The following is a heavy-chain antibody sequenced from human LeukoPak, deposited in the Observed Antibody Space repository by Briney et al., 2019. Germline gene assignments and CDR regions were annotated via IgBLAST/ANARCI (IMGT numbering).Heavy chain of an antibody. J-gene: IGHJ6*04. V-gene: IGHV1-69*13. CDR2: IIPIFGTA. CDR3: ARPRYCSSTSCYWGYYGMDV. Sequence: GASVKVSCKASGGTFSSYAISWVRQAPGQGLKWMGGIIPIFGTANYAQKFQGRVTITADESTSTAYMELSSLRSEDTAVYYCARPRYCSSTSCYWGYYGMDVWGKGTTVTVSS. CDR1: GGTFSSYA. D-gene: IGHD2-2*01.